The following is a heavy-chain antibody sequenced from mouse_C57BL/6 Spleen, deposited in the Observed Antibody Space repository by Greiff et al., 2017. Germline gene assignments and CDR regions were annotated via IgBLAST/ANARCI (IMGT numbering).Heavy chain of an antibody. J-gene: IGHJ4*01. CDR1: GYTFTSYW. D-gene: IGHD1-1*01. CDR2: IDPSDSYT. Sequence: QVQLQQPGAELVRPGTSVKLSCKASGYTFTSYWMHWVKQRPGQGLEWIGVIDPSDSYTNYNQKFKGKATLTVDTSSSTAYMQLSSLTSEDSAVYYCARSYYYPNAMDYWGQGTSVTVSS. CDR3: ARSYYYPNAMDY. V-gene: IGHV1-59*01.